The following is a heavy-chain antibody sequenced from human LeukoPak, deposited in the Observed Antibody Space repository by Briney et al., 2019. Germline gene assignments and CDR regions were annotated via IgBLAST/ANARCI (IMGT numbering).Heavy chain of an antibody. CDR2: IYTSGRT. D-gene: IGHD3-16*02. CDR3: ARARVIPASFDD. CDR1: GGSITFGSYY. Sequence: PSQTLSLTCTVSGGSITFGSYYWTWIRQPAGKGLEWIGRIYTSGRTFYNPSLKSRVTISMDTSMNQFSLRLNSVTAADTAVHYCARARVIPASFDDWGQGALVTVSS. J-gene: IGHJ4*02. V-gene: IGHV4-61*02.